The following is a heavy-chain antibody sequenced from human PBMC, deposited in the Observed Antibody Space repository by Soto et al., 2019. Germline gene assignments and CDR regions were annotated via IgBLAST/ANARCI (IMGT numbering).Heavy chain of an antibody. CDR3: ARDIVVVVAATLTRYYYGMDV. CDR1: GGSISSGDYY. CDR2: IYYSGST. V-gene: IGHV4-30-4*01. Sequence: QVQLQESGPGLVKPSQTLSLTCTVSGGSISSGDYYWSWIRQPPGKGLEWIGYIYYSGSTYYNPSLKSRVTISVDTSKNQFSLKLSSVTAADTAAYYCARDIVVVVAATLTRYYYGMDVWGQGTTVTVSS. D-gene: IGHD2-15*01. J-gene: IGHJ6*02.